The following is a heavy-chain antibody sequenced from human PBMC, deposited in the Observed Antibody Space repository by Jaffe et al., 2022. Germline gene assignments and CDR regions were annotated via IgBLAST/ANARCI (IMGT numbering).Heavy chain of an antibody. CDR2: IYWDDDK. CDR3: AHIPLIYSQQTYYFDY. Sequence: QITLKESGPTLVKPTQTLTLTCTFSGFSLSTSGVGVGWIRQPPGKALEWLALIYWDDDKRYSPSLKSRLTITKDTSKNQVVLTMTNMDPVDTATYYCAHIPLIYSQQTYYFDYWGQGTLVTVSS. D-gene: IGHD2-21*01. V-gene: IGHV2-5*02. J-gene: IGHJ4*02. CDR1: GFSLSTSGVG.